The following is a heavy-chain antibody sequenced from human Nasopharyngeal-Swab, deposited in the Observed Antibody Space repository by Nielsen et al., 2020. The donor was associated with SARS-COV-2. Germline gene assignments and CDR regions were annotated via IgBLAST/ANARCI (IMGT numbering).Heavy chain of an antibody. D-gene: IGHD3-22*01. J-gene: IGHJ4*02. V-gene: IGHV3-49*03. CDR3: TREGKDYYDSSGYSHFDY. CDR1: GFTVGDYA. CDR2: IRSKAYGGTT. Sequence: GGSLRLSCTASGFTVGDYAMSWFRQAPGKGLEWVGFIRSKAYGGTTEYAASVKGRFTISRDDSKSIAYLQMNSLKTEDTAVYYCTREGKDYYDSSGYSHFDYWGQGTLVTVSS.